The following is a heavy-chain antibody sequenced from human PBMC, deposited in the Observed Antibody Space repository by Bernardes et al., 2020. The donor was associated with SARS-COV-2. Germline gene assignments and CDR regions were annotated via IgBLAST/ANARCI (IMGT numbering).Heavy chain of an antibody. Sequence: ASVKVSCMVSGYTLTELSMHWVRQAPGKGLEWMGGFDPEDGETIYAQKFQGRVTMTEDTSTDTAYMELSSLRSEDTAVYYCATGPPIAAAGNWFDPWGQGTLVTVSS. CDR1: GYTLTELS. V-gene: IGHV1-24*01. D-gene: IGHD6-13*01. CDR2: FDPEDGET. CDR3: ATGPPIAAAGNWFDP. J-gene: IGHJ5*02.